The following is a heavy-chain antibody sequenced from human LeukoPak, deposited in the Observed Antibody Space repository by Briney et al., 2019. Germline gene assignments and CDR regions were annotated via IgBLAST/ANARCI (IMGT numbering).Heavy chain of an antibody. Sequence: ASVKVSCKVSGSTLSDLSMHWVRQAPGKGLEWVGGFDPEDGGTVYAQKFQGRIIMTEDTSTDTAYMELSSLRSEDTAVYYCTASEGPYYDSWNTYSDYPDHWGQGTLVTVSS. CDR2: FDPEDGGT. D-gene: IGHD3-3*01. J-gene: IGHJ4*02. CDR1: GSTLSDLS. CDR3: TASEGPYYDSWNTYSDYPDH. V-gene: IGHV1-24*01.